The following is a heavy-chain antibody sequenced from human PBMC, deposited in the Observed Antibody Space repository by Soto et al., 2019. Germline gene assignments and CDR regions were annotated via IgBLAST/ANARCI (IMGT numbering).Heavy chain of an antibody. V-gene: IGHV4-39*01. CDR2: MFYSGNT. D-gene: IGHD2-15*01. CDR1: GDSISSSTYY. CDR3: ARVGCSGGSCYPDTYYYYYGMDV. Sequence: SETLSLTCTVSGDSISSSTYYWGWIRQPPGKGLEWIGGMFYSGNTYYNPSLKSRVTMSIDTSKNQFSLKLNSVTAADTAVYYCARVGCSGGSCYPDTYYYYYGMDVWGQGTTVTVSS. J-gene: IGHJ6*02.